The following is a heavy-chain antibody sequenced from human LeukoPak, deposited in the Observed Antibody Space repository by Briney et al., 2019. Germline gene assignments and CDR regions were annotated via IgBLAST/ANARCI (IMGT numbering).Heavy chain of an antibody. CDR3: ARETATVLIAVAEYNWFDP. CDR1: GGSINSGSYY. D-gene: IGHD6-19*01. Sequence: PSQTLSLTCTVSGGSINSGSYYWSWIRQPAGKGLEWIGRIYSTRSTNYNPSLKSRVTISVDTSKNQFSLKLSSVTAADTAVYYCARETATVLIAVAEYNWFDPWGQGTLVTVSS. J-gene: IGHJ5*02. V-gene: IGHV4-61*02. CDR2: IYSTRST.